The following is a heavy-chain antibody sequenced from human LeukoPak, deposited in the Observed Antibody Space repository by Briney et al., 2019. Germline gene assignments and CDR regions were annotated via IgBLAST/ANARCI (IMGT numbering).Heavy chain of an antibody. Sequence: ASVKVSCKGSGYTFTGYYMHWVRQAPGQGLEWMGRINPNSGGTNYAQKFQGRVTMTRDTSISTAYMELSRLRSDDTAVYYCARVQYGSGSYLVYWGQGTLVTVSS. D-gene: IGHD3-10*01. CDR2: INPNSGGT. CDR3: ARVQYGSGSYLVY. CDR1: GYTFTGYY. V-gene: IGHV1-2*06. J-gene: IGHJ4*02.